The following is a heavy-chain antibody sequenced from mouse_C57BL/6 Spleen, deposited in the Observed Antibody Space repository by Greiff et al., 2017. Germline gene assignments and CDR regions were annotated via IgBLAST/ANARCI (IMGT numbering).Heavy chain of an antibody. J-gene: IGHJ1*03. CDR3: ARFITTKGYFDV. D-gene: IGHD1-1*01. V-gene: IGHV5-12*01. CDR1: GFTFSDYY. Sequence: DVKVEESGGGLVQPGGSLKLSCAASGFTFSDYYMYWVRQTPEKRLEWVAYISNGGGSTYYPDTVKGRFTISRDNAKNTLYLQMSRLKSEDTAMYYCARFITTKGYFDVWGTGTTVTVSS. CDR2: ISNGGGST.